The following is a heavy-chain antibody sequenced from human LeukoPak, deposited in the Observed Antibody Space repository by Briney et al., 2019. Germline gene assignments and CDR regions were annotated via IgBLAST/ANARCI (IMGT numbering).Heavy chain of an antibody. CDR1: GYTFTSYD. D-gene: IGHD3-3*01. J-gene: IGHJ4*02. Sequence: GASVKVSCKASGYTFTSYDINWVRQATGQGLEWMGWMNPNSGNTGYAQKFQGRVTITRNTSISTAYMELSSLRSEDTAVYYCARVRSGYYDFWSGYYPHYFDYWGQGTLVTVSS. CDR3: ARVRSGYYDFWSGYYPHYFDY. V-gene: IGHV1-8*03. CDR2: MNPNSGNT.